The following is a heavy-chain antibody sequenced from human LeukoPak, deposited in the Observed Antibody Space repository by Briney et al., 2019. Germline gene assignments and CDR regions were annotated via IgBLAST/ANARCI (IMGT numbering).Heavy chain of an antibody. CDR2: ISGSGGKT. CDR3: ARGYCSGGSCYYRVNWFDP. Sequence: PGGSLRLSCAVSGFTFTIYAMTWVRQAPGKGLEWVSSISGSGGKTDYADSEKGRFTISRHNSKNTLYLQMNSLRAEDTAVYYGARGYCSGGSCYYRVNWFDPWGQGTLVTVSS. D-gene: IGHD2-15*01. CDR1: GFTFTIYA. V-gene: IGHV3-23*01. J-gene: IGHJ5*02.